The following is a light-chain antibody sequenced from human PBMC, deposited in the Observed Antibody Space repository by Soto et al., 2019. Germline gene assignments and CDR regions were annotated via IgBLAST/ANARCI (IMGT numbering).Light chain of an antibody. CDR3: QQTMSFPLT. CDR1: QGINTW. V-gene: IGKV1D-12*01. Sequence: DIQMTQSPSSVSASVGDRVTITCRASQGINTWLAWYQQKPGEAPKLLVHGASSLQSGVPSRFSGSGSGTDFTLTISSLQPEDFATFYCQQTMSFPLTFGGGTKVEI. J-gene: IGKJ4*01. CDR2: GAS.